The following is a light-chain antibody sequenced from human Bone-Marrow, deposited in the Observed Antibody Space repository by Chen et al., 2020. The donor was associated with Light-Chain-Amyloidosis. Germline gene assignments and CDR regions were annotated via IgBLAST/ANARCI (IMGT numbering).Light chain of an antibody. CDR2: EVT. J-gene: IGLJ1*01. Sequence: QSALTQPASVSGSPGQSITISCTGTRSDVGGDNHVSWYQQHPDKAPTLMIYEVTNRPSWVPDRFSGSKSDNTASLTISGLQTEDEADYFCSSYTITNTLVFGSGTRVTVL. V-gene: IGLV2-14*01. CDR3: SSYTITNTLV. CDR1: RSDVGGDNH.